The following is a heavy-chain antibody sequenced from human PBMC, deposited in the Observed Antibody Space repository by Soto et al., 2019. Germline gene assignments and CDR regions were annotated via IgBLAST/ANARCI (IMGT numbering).Heavy chain of an antibody. CDR1: GFSFPNAW. D-gene: IGHD6-25*01. CDR2: IKSKTDGGTA. J-gene: IGHJ4*02. Sequence: GSLRLSCAATGFSFPNAWMNWVRQAPGKGLEWVGRIKSKTDGGTADYAAPVKGRFTISRDESKNTLYLQMNSLKTEDTAVYYCTTGMSGPKKFWGQGTLVTVSS. V-gene: IGHV3-15*07. CDR3: TTGMSGPKKF.